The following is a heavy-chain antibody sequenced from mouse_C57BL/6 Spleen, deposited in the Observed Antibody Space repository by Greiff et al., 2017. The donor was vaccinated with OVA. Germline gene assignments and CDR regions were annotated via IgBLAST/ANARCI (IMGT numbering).Heavy chain of an antibody. CDR2: ISSGGDYI. CDR1: GFTFSSYA. Sequence: EVKLEESGEGLVKPGGSLKLSCAASGFTFSSYAMSWVRQTPEKRLEWVAYISSGGDYIYYADTVKGRFTISRDNARNTLYLQMSSLKSEDTAMYYCTRGYGSSYGYFDYWGQGTTLTVSS. D-gene: IGHD1-1*01. J-gene: IGHJ2*01. CDR3: TRGYGSSYGYFDY. V-gene: IGHV5-9-1*02.